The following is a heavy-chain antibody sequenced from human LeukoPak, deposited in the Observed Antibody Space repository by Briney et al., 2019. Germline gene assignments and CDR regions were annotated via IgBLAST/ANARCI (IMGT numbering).Heavy chain of an antibody. CDR1: GFTFNDFA. Sequence: PGGSLRLSCAASGFTFNDFAMTWVSQAPGKGLEWVSTIADAGTYYADSVKGRFVLSRDNYKNMLYLQLSSLRADDTAMYYCARNLGPFDVRGHGTMVTVSS. D-gene: IGHD3-16*01. J-gene: IGHJ3*01. V-gene: IGHV3-23*01. CDR2: IADAGT. CDR3: ARNLGPFDV.